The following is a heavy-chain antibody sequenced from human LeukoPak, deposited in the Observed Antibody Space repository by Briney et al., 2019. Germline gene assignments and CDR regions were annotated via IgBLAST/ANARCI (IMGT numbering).Heavy chain of an antibody. CDR3: ARDVSSSRLDN. V-gene: IGHV3-30*04. Sequence: PGRSLRLSCAASGFTFSSYAMHWVRQAPGKGLEWVAVISYDGSNKYYADSVKGRFTISRDNSKNTLYLQMNSLRAEDTAVYYCARDVSSSRLDNWGQGTLVTVSS. CDR1: GFTFSSYA. CDR2: ISYDGSNK. D-gene: IGHD6-6*01. J-gene: IGHJ4*02.